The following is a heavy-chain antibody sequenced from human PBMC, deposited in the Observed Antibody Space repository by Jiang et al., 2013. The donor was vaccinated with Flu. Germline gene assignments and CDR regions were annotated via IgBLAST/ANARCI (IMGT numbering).Heavy chain of an antibody. CDR3: GTSLNKYDDSYYFDY. CDR2: VYSSGST. D-gene: IGHD4-17*01. J-gene: IGHJ4*02. CDR1: GGSISSSNFY. V-gene: IGHV4-39*01. Sequence: GPGLVKPSETLSLTCTVSGGSISSSNFYWGWIRQSPGQSLEWIGTVYSSGSTYYSPSLESRVTVSVDTSKNQFSLKLKSVTATDTAIYYCGTSLNKYDDSYYFDYWGQGTLVTVSS.